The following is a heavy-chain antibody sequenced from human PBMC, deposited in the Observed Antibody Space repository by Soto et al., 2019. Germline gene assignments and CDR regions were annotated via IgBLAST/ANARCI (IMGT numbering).Heavy chain of an antibody. CDR2: IYYSGST. CDR1: GGSISSYY. D-gene: IGHD3-3*01. V-gene: IGHV4-59*01. J-gene: IGHJ5*02. CDR3: ARVLFGRGNWFDP. Sequence: SETLSLTCTFSGGSISSYYWSWIRQPPGKGLEWIGYIYYSGSTNYNPSLKSRVTISVDTSKNQFSLKLSSVTAADTAVYYCARVLFGRGNWFDPWGQGTLVTVS.